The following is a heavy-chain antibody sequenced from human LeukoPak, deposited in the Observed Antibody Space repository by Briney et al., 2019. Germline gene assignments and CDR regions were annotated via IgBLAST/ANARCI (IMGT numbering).Heavy chain of an antibody. Sequence: RTGGSLRLSCAASGFTVSSNYMSWVRQAPGKGLEWVSVIYSGGSTYYADSVKGRSTISRDNSKNTLYLQMNNLRAEDTAVYYCARDLISGGMRAFDIWGQGTMVTVSS. CDR2: IYSGGST. D-gene: IGHD2-15*01. CDR1: GFTVSSNY. J-gene: IGHJ3*02. CDR3: ARDLISGGMRAFDI. V-gene: IGHV3-53*01.